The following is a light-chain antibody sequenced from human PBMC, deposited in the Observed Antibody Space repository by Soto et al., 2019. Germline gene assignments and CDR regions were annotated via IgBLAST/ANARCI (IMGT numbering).Light chain of an antibody. J-gene: IGKJ1*01. CDR1: QSVSSY. CDR3: QQRSNWPPT. Sequence: VLTQFPATLPLSPGERATLSCRASQSVSSYLAWYQQKPGQAPRLLIYDASNRATGIPARFSGSGSGTDFILTIISLEPEDFAVYYCQQRSNWPPTFGQGTKVDIK. V-gene: IGKV3-11*01. CDR2: DAS.